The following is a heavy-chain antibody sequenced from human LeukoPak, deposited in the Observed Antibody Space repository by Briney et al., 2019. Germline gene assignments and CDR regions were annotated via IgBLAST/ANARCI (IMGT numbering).Heavy chain of an antibody. CDR3: ARDSNSSRPEELYFDY. Sequence: PSETLSLTCTVSGGSISGSSYYWGWIRQPPGKGLEWIGSIYYSGSTYYNPSLKSRVTISVDTSKNQFSLKLSSVTAADTAVYYCARDSNSSRPEELYFDYWGQGTLVTVSS. CDR1: GGSISGSSYY. D-gene: IGHD1-26*01. J-gene: IGHJ4*02. V-gene: IGHV4-39*07. CDR2: IYYSGST.